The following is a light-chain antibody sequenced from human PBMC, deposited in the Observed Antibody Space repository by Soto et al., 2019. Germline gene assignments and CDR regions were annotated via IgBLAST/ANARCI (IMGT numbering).Light chain of an antibody. Sequence: DIRLNQSPSFVCGSXGDRVTISCRASQGISSFLAWYQQKPGKAPKLXXYAASTLQSGGPSRFSGSGSATDFTRTISCLQSEDFATYYGQQYYSYPRTFGQGTKVDI. J-gene: IGKJ1*01. CDR1: QGISSF. V-gene: IGKV1-9*01. CDR2: AAS. CDR3: QQYYSYPRT.